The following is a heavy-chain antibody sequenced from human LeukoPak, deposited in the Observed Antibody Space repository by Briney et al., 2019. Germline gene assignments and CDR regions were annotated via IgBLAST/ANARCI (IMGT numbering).Heavy chain of an antibody. CDR2: IYYSGST. CDR1: GGSISSSSYY. V-gene: IGHV4-39*02. D-gene: IGHD3-22*01. Sequence: PSQTPSLACTVSGGSISSSSYYWGWIRQPPGKGLEWIGSIYYSGSTYYNPSLKSRVTISVDTSKNQFSLKLSSVTAADTAVYYCARDRGYDYDSNGTTELDYWGQGTLVTVSS. CDR3: ARDRGYDYDSNGTTELDY. J-gene: IGHJ4*02.